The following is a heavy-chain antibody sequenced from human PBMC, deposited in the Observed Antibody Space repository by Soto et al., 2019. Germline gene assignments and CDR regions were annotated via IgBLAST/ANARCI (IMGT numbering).Heavy chain of an antibody. D-gene: IGHD5-18*01. J-gene: IGHJ4*02. CDR3: ARVSVDTAMAYYFDY. V-gene: IGHV4-30-4*01. CDR1: GGSNSSGDYY. CDR2: IYYSGST. Sequence: SETLSLTCTVSGGSNSSGDYYWSWIRQPPGKGLAWIGYIYYSGSTYYNPSLKSRVTISVDTSKNQFFLKLSSVTAADTAVYYCARVSVDTAMAYYFDYWGQGTLVTAPQ.